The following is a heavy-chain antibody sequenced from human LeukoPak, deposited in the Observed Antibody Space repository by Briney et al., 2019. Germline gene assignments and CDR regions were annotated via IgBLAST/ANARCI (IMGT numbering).Heavy chain of an antibody. D-gene: IGHD6-6*01. CDR3: AKDRIAVRPGWFDP. Sequence: GGSLRLSCAASGLTFSIYGMNWVRQAPGKGLEWVAGIWYDGSNKYYADSVKGRFTISRDNSKNTLFLQMNSLRAEDTAVYYCAKDRIAVRPGWFDPWGQGNLVTVSS. CDR2: IWYDGSNK. V-gene: IGHV3-33*06. J-gene: IGHJ5*02. CDR1: GLTFSIYG.